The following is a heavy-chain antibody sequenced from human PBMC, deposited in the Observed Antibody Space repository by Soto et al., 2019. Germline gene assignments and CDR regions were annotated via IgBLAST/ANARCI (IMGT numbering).Heavy chain of an antibody. CDR3: ARVSIEAAAGLSFDY. Sequence: GASVKVSCKASGYTFTGYYMHWVRHAPGQGLEWMGWINPNSGGTNYAQKFQGWVTMTRDTSISTAYMELSRLRSDDTAVYYCARVSIEAAAGLSFDYWGQGTLVTVSS. V-gene: IGHV1-2*04. CDR2: INPNSGGT. D-gene: IGHD6-13*01. CDR1: GYTFTGYY. J-gene: IGHJ4*02.